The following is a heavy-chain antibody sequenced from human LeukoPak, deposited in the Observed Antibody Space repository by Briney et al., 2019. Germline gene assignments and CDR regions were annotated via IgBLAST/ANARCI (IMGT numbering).Heavy chain of an antibody. V-gene: IGHV4-59*01. CDR3: ARLVRKTTVVPPDFDS. Sequence: GSLRLSCAASGFTFSSYNMNWVRQAPGKGLEWIGYIHYSGSTNYNPSLTSRVTISVDVSKNQFSLKVTSVTAADTAVYYCARLVRKTTVVPPDFDSWGQGTLVTVSS. D-gene: IGHD4-23*01. CDR2: IHYSGST. J-gene: IGHJ4*02. CDR1: GFTFSSYN.